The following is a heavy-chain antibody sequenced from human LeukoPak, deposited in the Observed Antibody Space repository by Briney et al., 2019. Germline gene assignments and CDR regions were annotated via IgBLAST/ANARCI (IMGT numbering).Heavy chain of an antibody. CDR1: GFTFSDYY. V-gene: IGHV3-11*04. J-gene: IGHJ4*02. CDR3: ADPYHRHYYDRSGYPIPTDY. Sequence: PGGSLRLSCAASGFTFSDYYMSWIRQAPGKGLEWVSYISSSGSTIYYADSVKGRFTISRDNAKNSLYLQMNSLRAEDTAVYYCADPYHRHYYDRSGYPIPTDYWGQGTLVTVSS. CDR2: ISSSGSTI. D-gene: IGHD3-22*01.